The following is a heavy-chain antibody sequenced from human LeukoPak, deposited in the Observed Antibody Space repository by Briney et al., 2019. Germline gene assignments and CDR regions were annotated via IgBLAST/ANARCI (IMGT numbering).Heavy chain of an antibody. V-gene: IGHV1-69*05. J-gene: IGHJ6*03. D-gene: IGHD3-3*01. Sequence: GSSVKVSCKASGGTFSSYAISWVRLAPGQGLEWMGGIIPIFGTANYAQKFQGRVTITTDESTSTAYMELSSLRSEDTAVYYCARAPLDFWSGYFNGYYMDVWGKGTTVTVSS. CDR3: ARAPLDFWSGYFNGYYMDV. CDR1: GGTFSSYA. CDR2: IIPIFGTA.